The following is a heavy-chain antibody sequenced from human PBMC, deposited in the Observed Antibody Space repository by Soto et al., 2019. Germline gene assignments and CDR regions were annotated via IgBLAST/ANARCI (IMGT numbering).Heavy chain of an antibody. D-gene: IGHD3-16*02. J-gene: IGHJ5*02. CDR1: GFTFSSYG. Sequence: GGSLRLSCAAAGFTFSSYGMHWVRQAPGKGLEWVAVIWYDGSNKYYADSVKGRFTISRDNSKNTLYLQMNSLRAEDTAVYYCAREGFPIEVYQNWFDPWGQGTLVTVSS. V-gene: IGHV3-33*01. CDR3: AREGFPIEVYQNWFDP. CDR2: IWYDGSNK.